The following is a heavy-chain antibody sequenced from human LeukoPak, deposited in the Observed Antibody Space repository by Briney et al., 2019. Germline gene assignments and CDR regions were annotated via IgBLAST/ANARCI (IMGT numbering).Heavy chain of an antibody. CDR2: ISGDTTYI. V-gene: IGHV3-21*01. Sequence: GGSLRLSCAASGFTFSGYAMSWVRQAPGKGPEWVSSISGDTTYIYYADSLKGRFTISRDNTNTSLFLQMNSLRAEDTATYFCARRGTDASFSFFDVWGQGTMVTVSS. D-gene: IGHD1-1*01. J-gene: IGHJ3*01. CDR3: ARRGTDASFSFFDV. CDR1: GFTFSGYA.